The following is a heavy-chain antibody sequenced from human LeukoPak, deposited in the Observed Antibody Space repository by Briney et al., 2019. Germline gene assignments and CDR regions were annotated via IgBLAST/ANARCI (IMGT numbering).Heavy chain of an antibody. J-gene: IGHJ4*02. CDR3: ARQGAYWDYGY. CDR2: IHSTGIT. D-gene: IGHD2-21*01. V-gene: IGHV4-39*01. CDR1: SDSVGSSPYY. Sequence: SHTLSPTCTLSSDSVGSSPYYWGWIRQPRGKGLEWFGNIHSTGITHYHSSFKGRVTISVDTSKNQFSLKVISVIAADTAMYYCARQGAYWDYGYWGLGTLVTVSS.